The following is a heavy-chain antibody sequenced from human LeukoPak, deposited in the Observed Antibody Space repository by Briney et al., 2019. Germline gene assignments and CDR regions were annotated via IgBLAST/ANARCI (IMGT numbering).Heavy chain of an antibody. V-gene: IGHV3-7*01. CDR1: GVTFSSDW. J-gene: IGHJ4*02. Sequence: GGSLRLSCAASGVTFSSDWMSWVRQAPGKGLEWVANIKQDGSEKYYVDSVKGRFTISRDNAKNSLYLQMNSLRAEDTAVYYCARDQKYYYGSGSYYNLDYWGQGTLVTVSS. CDR3: ARDQKYYYGSGSYYNLDY. CDR2: IKQDGSEK. D-gene: IGHD3-10*01.